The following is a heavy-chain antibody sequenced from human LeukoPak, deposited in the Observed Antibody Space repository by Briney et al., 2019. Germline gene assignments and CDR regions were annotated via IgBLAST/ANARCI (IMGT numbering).Heavy chain of an antibody. CDR2: MNPNSGNT. CDR1: GYTFTSYG. CDR3: ARAFYYYDSSGPEAFDY. V-gene: IGHV1-8*03. D-gene: IGHD3-22*01. Sequence: EASVKVSCKASGYTFTSYGISWVRQATGQGLEWMGWMNPNSGNTGYAQKFQGRVTITRNTSISTAYMELSSLRSEDTAVYYCARAFYYYDSSGPEAFDYWGQGTLVTVSS. J-gene: IGHJ4*02.